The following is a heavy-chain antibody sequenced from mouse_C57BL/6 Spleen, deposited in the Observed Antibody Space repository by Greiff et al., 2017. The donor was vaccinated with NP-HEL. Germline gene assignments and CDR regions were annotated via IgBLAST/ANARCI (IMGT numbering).Heavy chain of an antibody. J-gene: IGHJ4*01. CDR2: ISNGGGST. CDR1: GFTFSDYY. CDR3: ARHDYGSSYGDYYAMDY. D-gene: IGHD1-1*01. V-gene: IGHV5-12*01. Sequence: EVMLVESGGGLVQPGGSLKLSCAASGFTFSDYYMYWVRQTPEKRLEWVAYISNGGGSTYYPDTVQGRFTISRDNAKNTLYLQMSRLKSEDTAMYYCARHDYGSSYGDYYAMDYWGQGTSVTVSS.